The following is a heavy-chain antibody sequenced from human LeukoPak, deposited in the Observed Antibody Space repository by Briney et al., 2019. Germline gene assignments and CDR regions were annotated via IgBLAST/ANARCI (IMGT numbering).Heavy chain of an antibody. Sequence: ASVKVSCKASGGTFSSYAISWVRQAPGQGLEWMGRIIPILGIANYAQKFQGRVTITADKSTSTAYMELSSLRSEDTAVYYCARGLRNGPRAVDYWGQGTLVTVSS. J-gene: IGHJ4*02. CDR3: ARGLRNGPRAVDY. CDR2: IIPILGIA. V-gene: IGHV1-69*04. D-gene: IGHD4-4*01. CDR1: GGTFSSYA.